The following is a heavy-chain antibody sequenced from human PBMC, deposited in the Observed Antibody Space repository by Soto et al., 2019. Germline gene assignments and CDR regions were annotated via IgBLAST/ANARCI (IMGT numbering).Heavy chain of an antibody. J-gene: IGHJ4*02. CDR3: ASSVLTYYFDY. V-gene: IGHV3-13*04. CDR2: IGAVGDT. Sequence: PWGSLRLFCAASGFTFRNYNMHWVRQPTGKGLEWVSAIGAVGDTYYADSVKGRFTISRDNAKNSLYLQMNSLRAEDTAVYYCASSVLTYYFDYWGQGTLVTVS. CDR1: GFTFRNYN.